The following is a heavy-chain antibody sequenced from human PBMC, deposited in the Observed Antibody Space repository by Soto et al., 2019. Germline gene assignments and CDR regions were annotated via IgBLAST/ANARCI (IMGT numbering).Heavy chain of an antibody. CDR1: GFTFSNYA. D-gene: IGHD4-17*01. V-gene: IGHV3-30-3*01. CDR2: ISYDGYKK. Sequence: QVQLVESGGGVVQPGRSLRLSCAASGFTFSNYAMHWVRQAPGKGLEWVAVISYDGYKKYYADSVKGRFTISRDNSKNTLYLQMNSLRTEDTAVYYCARDHDYGIYYYYGMGVWGQGTTVTVSS. CDR3: ARDHDYGIYYYYGMGV. J-gene: IGHJ6*02.